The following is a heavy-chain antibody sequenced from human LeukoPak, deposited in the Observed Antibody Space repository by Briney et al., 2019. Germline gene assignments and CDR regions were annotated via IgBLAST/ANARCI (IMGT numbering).Heavy chain of an antibody. CDR3: ARPPQPIAAAGTGY. CDR2: ISYDGSNK. V-gene: IGHV3-30*03. J-gene: IGHJ4*02. CDR1: GFTFSTYS. D-gene: IGHD6-13*01. Sequence: HPGGSLRLSCAASGFTFSTYSMNWVRQAPGKGLEWVAVISYDGSNKYYADSVKGRFTISRDNSKNTLYLQMNSLRAEDTAVYYCARPPQPIAAAGTGYWGQGTLVTVSS.